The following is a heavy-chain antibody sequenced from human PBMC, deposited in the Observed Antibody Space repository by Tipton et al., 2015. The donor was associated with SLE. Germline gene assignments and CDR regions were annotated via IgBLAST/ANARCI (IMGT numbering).Heavy chain of an antibody. CDR2: FSDGGSST. CDR1: GFTFSNYG. CDR3: ASASWNYGFFDY. D-gene: IGHD1-7*01. V-gene: IGHV3-23*01. J-gene: IGHJ4*02. Sequence: GSLRLSCAASGFTFSNYGMSWVRQAPGKGLEWVSDFSDGGSSTYYADSVKGRFTISRDNSKNMLYLHMNSLRADDTAIYYCASASWNYGFFDYWGQGTLVTVSS.